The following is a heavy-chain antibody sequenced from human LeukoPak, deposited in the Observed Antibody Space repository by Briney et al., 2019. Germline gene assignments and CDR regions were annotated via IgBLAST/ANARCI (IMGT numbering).Heavy chain of an antibody. D-gene: IGHD2-2*01. CDR3: AKHKPIVVVPAATHNDY. CDR1: GFTFSSYA. V-gene: IGHV3-23*01. CDR2: ISGSGGST. Sequence: TGGSLRLSCAASGFTFSSYAMSWLRQAPGKGLEWVSAISGSGGSTYYADSVKGRFTISRDNSKNTLYLQVNSLRAEDTAVYYCAKHKPIVVVPAATHNDYWGQGTLVTVSS. J-gene: IGHJ4*02.